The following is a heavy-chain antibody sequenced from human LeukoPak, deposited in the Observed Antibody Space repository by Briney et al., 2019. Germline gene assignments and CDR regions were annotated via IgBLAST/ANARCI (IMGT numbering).Heavy chain of an antibody. CDR3: AKDRRTTVTTNWFDP. CDR1: GFTFSSYA. V-gene: IGHV3-23*01. CDR2: ISGSGGST. J-gene: IGHJ5*02. D-gene: IGHD4-17*01. Sequence: GGSLRLSCAASGFTFSSYAMSWVRLAPGKGLEWVSAISGSGGSTYYADSVKGRFTISRDNSKNTLYLQMNSLRAEDTAVYYCAKDRRTTVTTNWFDPWGQGTLVTVSS.